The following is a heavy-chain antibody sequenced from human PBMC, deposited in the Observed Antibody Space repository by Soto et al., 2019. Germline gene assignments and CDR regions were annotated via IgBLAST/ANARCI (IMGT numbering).Heavy chain of an antibody. CDR3: ARDPGPALQRTT. Sequence: ASETLSLTCTVSVGSISSGGYYWSWIRQHPGKGLEWIGYIYYSGSTYYNPSLKSRVTISVDTSKNQFSLKLSSVTAADTAVYYWARDPGPALQRTTGGQETLVTVPS. CDR2: IYYSGST. CDR1: VGSISSGGYY. D-gene: IGHD1-1*01. J-gene: IGHJ4*02. V-gene: IGHV4-31*02.